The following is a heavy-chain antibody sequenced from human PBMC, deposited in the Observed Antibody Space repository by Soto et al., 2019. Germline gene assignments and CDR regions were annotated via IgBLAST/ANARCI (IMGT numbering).Heavy chain of an antibody. CDR2: IYGGGTT. CDR1: GFAVSSKY. CDR3: VQTTGSPGFDF. V-gene: IGHV3-53*01. Sequence: EVQLVESGGGLIQPGGSLRLSCAASGFAVSSKYMTWVRQAPGKGLEWVSVIYGGGTTYYADSVKGRFTISRDTSKNTLYLQMNSLRAEDTAVYYCVQTTGSPGFDFWGQGTLVNVSS. J-gene: IGHJ4*02. D-gene: IGHD1-1*01.